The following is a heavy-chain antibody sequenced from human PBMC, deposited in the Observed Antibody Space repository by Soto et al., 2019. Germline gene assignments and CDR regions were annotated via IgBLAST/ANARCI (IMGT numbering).Heavy chain of an antibody. Sequence: EVQLLESWGGLVQPGESLRLSCASSGFTFSSYAMSWVRQAPGKGLEWVSVISGSDDSTYYADSVKGRFTISRNNSKNTLYLQMNSVRAEDTAVYYCAKRSSSSTFDYWGQGTLVTVSS. CDR1: GFTFSSYA. D-gene: IGHD6-6*01. CDR3: AKRSSSSTFDY. CDR2: ISGSDDST. V-gene: IGHV3-23*01. J-gene: IGHJ4*02.